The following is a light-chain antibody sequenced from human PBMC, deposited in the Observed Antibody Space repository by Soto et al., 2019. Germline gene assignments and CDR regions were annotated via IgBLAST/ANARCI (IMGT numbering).Light chain of an antibody. CDR2: GAS. CDR3: QQHGSSPIT. V-gene: IGKV3-20*01. CDR1: RSVTNNY. Sequence: EIVLTQSPGTLSFFPGERATLSCRASRSVTNNYLAWHQQKPGQTPRLLIYGASSRATGIPDRFSGSGSWTDCTRTISRLEPEDVAVYDCQQHGSSPITFGQGTRLEIK. J-gene: IGKJ5*01.